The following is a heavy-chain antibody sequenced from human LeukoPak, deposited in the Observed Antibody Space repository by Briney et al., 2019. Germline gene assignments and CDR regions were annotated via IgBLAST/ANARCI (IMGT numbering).Heavy chain of an antibody. Sequence: GGSLRLSCAASGFTFDDFAMHWVRQAPGKGLEWVSGITWNSGSLGYADSVKGRFTISRDNAKNSLYLQMNSLRTEDTAFYYCAKGDDSSGFYDSWGQGTLVTVSS. CDR3: AKGDDSSGFYDS. CDR2: ITWNSGSL. V-gene: IGHV3-9*01. CDR1: GFTFDDFA. J-gene: IGHJ5*01. D-gene: IGHD3-22*01.